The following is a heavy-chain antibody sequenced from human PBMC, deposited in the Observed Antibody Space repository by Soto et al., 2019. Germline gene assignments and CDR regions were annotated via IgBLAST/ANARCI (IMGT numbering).Heavy chain of an antibody. Sequence: QITLKESGPTLVKPTQTLTMTCTFSGFSLSTSGVGVGWIRQPPGKALEWLALIYWDDDKRYSPSLKSSLTITQGTSKNQVVFIMTNMDPVDTATYYCAYSRYTGSGVDYWGQGTLVTVSA. CDR2: IYWDDDK. D-gene: IGHD3-10*01. V-gene: IGHV2-5*02. CDR3: AYSRYTGSGVDY. CDR1: GFSLSTSGVG. J-gene: IGHJ4*02.